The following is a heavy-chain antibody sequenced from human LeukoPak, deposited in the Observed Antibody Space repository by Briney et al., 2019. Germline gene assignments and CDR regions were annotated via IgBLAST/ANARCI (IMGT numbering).Heavy chain of an antibody. CDR1: GFTFSSYA. CDR2: ISYDGSNK. CDR3: ARETGSAIGSTDFDY. Sequence: GRSLRLSCAASGFTFSSYAMHWVRQAPGKGLEWVAVISYDGSNKYYADSVKGRFTISRDHSKNTLYLQMNSLRAEDTAVYYCARETGSAIGSTDFDYWGQGTLVTVSS. V-gene: IGHV3-30-3*01. J-gene: IGHJ4*02. D-gene: IGHD4-17*01.